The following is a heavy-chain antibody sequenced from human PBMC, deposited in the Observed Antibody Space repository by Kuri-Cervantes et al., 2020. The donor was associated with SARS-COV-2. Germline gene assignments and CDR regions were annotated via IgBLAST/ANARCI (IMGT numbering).Heavy chain of an antibody. CDR3: ARDHDAKSFDY. D-gene: IGHD1-1*01. J-gene: IGHJ4*02. CDR1: GFTFSSYS. CDR2: ISSSSSYI. V-gene: IGHV3-21*01. Sequence: GGSLRLSCAASGFTFSSYSMNWVRQAPGKGLEWASSISSSSSYIYYADSVKGRFTISRDNAKNSLYLQMNSLRAEDTAVYYCARDHDAKSFDYWGQGTLVTVSS.